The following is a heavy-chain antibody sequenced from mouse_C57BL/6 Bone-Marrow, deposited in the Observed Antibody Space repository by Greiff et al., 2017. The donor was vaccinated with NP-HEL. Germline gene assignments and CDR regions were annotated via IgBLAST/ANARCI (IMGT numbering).Heavy chain of an antibody. CDR1: GYSITSGYY. J-gene: IGHJ3*01. D-gene: IGHD2-2*01. V-gene: IGHV3-6*01. CDR3: ARWMVTTKAWFAY. CDR2: ISYDGSN. Sequence: QLQESGPGLVKPSQSLSLTCSVTGYSITSGYYWNWIRQFPGNKLEWMGYISYDGSNNYNPSLKNRISITRDTSKNQFFLKLNSVTTEDTATYYCARWMVTTKAWFAYWGQGTLVTVSA.